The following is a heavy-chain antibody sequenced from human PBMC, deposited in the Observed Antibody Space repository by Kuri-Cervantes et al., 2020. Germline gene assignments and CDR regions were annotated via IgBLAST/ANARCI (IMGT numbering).Heavy chain of an antibody. V-gene: IGHV3-23*01. Sequence: GESLKISCGASGFTFSNYAMSWVRQAPGKGLEWVSGISGSGGSTYYADSVKGRFTISRDNSKNTLYLQMNSLRAEDTAVYYCAKTRWAYGDYGCDYWGQGTLVTVSS. J-gene: IGHJ4*02. CDR3: AKTRWAYGDYGCDY. CDR1: GFTFSNYA. CDR2: ISGSGGST. D-gene: IGHD4-17*01.